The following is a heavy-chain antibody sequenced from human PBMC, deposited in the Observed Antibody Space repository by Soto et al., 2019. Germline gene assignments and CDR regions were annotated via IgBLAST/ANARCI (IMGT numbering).Heavy chain of an antibody. CDR1: GFTFSNYW. J-gene: IGHJ4*02. Sequence: GGSLRLSCAASGFTFSNYWMSWVRQAPGKGLEWVANIKQDGSEKYYVDSVKGRFTLSRDNAKNSLFLQMNSLRAEDTSVYYCARAERGYSAYDPFDYWGQGT. D-gene: IGHD5-12*01. V-gene: IGHV3-7*03. CDR2: IKQDGSEK. CDR3: ARAERGYSAYDPFDY.